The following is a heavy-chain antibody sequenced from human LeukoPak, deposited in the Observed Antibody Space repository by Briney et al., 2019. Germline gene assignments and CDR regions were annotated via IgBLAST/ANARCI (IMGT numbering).Heavy chain of an antibody. CDR1: GYTFSEYA. CDR2: IHGAGGGT. Sequence: PGGSLRLSCVGSGYTFSEYAMSWVRQAPEKGLEWVSSIHGAGGGTYYADSVKGRFTMSRDAVKNRLFLEMNSLRAEDTAVYYCAKDYFRRNGRFDAFDVWGQGTTVTVSS. D-gene: IGHD3-9*01. J-gene: IGHJ3*01. V-gene: IGHV3-23*01. CDR3: AKDYFRRNGRFDAFDV.